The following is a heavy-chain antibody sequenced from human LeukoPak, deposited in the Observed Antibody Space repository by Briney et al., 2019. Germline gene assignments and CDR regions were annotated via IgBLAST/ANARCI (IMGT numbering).Heavy chain of an antibody. V-gene: IGHV3-74*01. CDR1: GFTFSSYW. CDR3: VSFYETY. J-gene: IGHJ4*02. Sequence: PGGSLRLSCATSGFTFSSYWMHWVRQAPGKGLVWVSHINSDGSWTSYADSVKGRSTISKDNAKNTVYLQMNSLRAEDTAVYYCVSFYETYWGRGTLVTVSS. CDR2: INSDGSWT. D-gene: IGHD2/OR15-2a*01.